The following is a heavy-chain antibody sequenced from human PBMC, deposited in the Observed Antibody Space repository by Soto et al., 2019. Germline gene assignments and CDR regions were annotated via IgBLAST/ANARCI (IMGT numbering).Heavy chain of an antibody. Sequence: EVQLLESGGGLVQPGGSLRLSCAASGLTFNNYAMTWVRQAPGKGLEWVSAISGGGDTTSYADSVKGRFTVSRDGSKNTLSLQMSSLRAEDTALYYCAKGRVGSGSLTPRVDFWGQGTLVTVSS. CDR2: ISGGGDTT. CDR1: GLTFNNYA. D-gene: IGHD3-10*01. J-gene: IGHJ4*02. V-gene: IGHV3-23*01. CDR3: AKGRVGSGSLTPRVDF.